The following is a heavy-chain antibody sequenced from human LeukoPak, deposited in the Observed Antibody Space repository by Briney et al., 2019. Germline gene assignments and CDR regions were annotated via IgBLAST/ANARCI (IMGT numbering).Heavy chain of an antibody. V-gene: IGHV1-8*01. J-gene: IGHJ4*02. CDR1: GYTFTSYD. Sequence: ASVKVYCKASGYTFTSYDINWVRQATGQGLEWMGWMNPNSGHTGYSHKFQGRVTMTRDTSIGTAYMELSSLRFEDTAVYYCARYFSGRGYSYADGDHWGQGTLVTVSS. D-gene: IGHD5-18*01. CDR3: ARYFSGRGYSYADGDH. CDR2: MNPNSGHT.